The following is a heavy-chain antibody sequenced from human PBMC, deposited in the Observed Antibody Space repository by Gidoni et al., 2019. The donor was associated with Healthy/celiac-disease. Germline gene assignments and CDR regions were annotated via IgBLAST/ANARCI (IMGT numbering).Heavy chain of an antibody. CDR2: TSAYNGNT. Sequence: LQLVQSGAEGKNPGPSVKVCGKFSGQMSTSTGISWVRQAPGQGLEWMGWTSAYNGNTNYAQKVQGRVTMTTNTSASTAYMELRSLRSDDTAVYYCARDRIAAAGPEVVDVWGQGTTVTVSS. D-gene: IGHD6-13*01. CDR1: GQMSTSTG. CDR3: ARDRIAAAGPEVVDV. V-gene: IGHV1-18*01. J-gene: IGHJ6*02.